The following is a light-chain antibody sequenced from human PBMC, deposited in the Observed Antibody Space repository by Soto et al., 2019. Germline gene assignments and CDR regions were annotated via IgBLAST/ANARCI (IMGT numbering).Light chain of an antibody. V-gene: IGLV2-8*01. CDR3: TSYTGSNFYV. J-gene: IGLJ1*01. CDR1: SSDVGGYNF. CDR2: EVT. Sequence: QSALTQPPSAFGSPGQSVAICCTGTSSDVGGYNFVSWYQQHPGKAPKLIIYEVTKRPSGVPDRFSGSKSGNTASLTVSGLQAEDEADYYCTSYTGSNFYVFGTGTKVPV.